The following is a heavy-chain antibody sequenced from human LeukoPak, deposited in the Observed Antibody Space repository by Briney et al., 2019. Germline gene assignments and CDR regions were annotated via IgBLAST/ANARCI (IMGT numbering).Heavy chain of an antibody. V-gene: IGHV1-2*02. J-gene: IGHJ4*02. Sequence: ASVKVSCKASGYTFTGYYMHWVRQAPGQGLEWMGWINPNSGGTNYAQKFQGRVIMTRDTSITTAYMELSSLRSDDTAVYYCARVIGYCSNTRCSPFDYWGQGTLVTVSS. CDR1: GYTFTGYY. CDR3: ARVIGYCSNTRCSPFDY. CDR2: INPNSGGT. D-gene: IGHD2-2*01.